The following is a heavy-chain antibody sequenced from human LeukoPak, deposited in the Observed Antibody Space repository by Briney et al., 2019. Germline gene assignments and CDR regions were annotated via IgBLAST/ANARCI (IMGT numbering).Heavy chain of an antibody. J-gene: IGHJ4*02. CDR1: GFTFSSYA. CDR3: ARAHVDTAMVTGLDY. D-gene: IGHD5-18*01. Sequence: GGSLRLSCAASGFTFSSYAMHWVRQAPGKGLEWVAVISYDGSNKYYADPVKGRFTISRDNSKNTLYLQMNSLRAEDTAVSYCARAHVDTAMVTGLDYWGQGTLVTVSS. V-gene: IGHV3-30-3*01. CDR2: ISYDGSNK.